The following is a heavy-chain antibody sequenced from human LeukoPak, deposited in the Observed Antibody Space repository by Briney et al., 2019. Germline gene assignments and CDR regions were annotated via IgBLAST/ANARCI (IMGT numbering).Heavy chain of an antibody. CDR1: GGSISSYY. J-gene: IGHJ4*02. Sequence: SETLSLTCTVSGGSISSYYWSWIRQPPGKGLEWIGYIYDSGSTNYNPSLKSRVTISVDTSKNQFSLKLSSVTAADTAVYYCARSSGYYKTRTNWGQGTLVTVSS. CDR2: IYDSGST. V-gene: IGHV4-59*12. CDR3: ARSSGYYKTRTN. D-gene: IGHD3-22*01.